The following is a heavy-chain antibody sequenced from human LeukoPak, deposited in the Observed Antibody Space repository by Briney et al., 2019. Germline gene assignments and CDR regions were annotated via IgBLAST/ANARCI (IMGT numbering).Heavy chain of an antibody. D-gene: IGHD3-16*02. CDR1: GFTFSSYS. Sequence: GGSLRLSCAASGFTFSSYSMNWVRQAPGKGLEWVSSISSSSSYIYYADSVKGRFTISRDNAKNSLYLQMNSLRAEDTAVYYCASGEYYDYVWGSYRYTNAFDIWGQGTMVTVSS. CDR2: ISSSSSYI. CDR3: ASGEYYDYVWGSYRYTNAFDI. J-gene: IGHJ3*02. V-gene: IGHV3-21*01.